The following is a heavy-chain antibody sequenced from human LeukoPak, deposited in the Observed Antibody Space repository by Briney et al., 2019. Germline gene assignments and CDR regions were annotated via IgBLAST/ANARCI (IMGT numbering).Heavy chain of an antibody. CDR1: RFTFSSYW. J-gene: IGHJ4*02. Sequence: GGSLRLSCIASRFTFSSYWMSWVRQAPGKGLEWVANIKQDGSERYYVDSVKGRFTISRDNAKNSLFLQMNNLRADDTAVYYCAKQGEFYFERSGYQAYYFDYWGQGSLVTVSS. D-gene: IGHD3-22*01. CDR3: AKQGEFYFERSGYQAYYFDY. CDR2: IKQDGSER. V-gene: IGHV3-7*01.